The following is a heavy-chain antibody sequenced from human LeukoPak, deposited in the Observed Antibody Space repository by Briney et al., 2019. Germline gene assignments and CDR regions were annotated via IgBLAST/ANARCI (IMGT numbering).Heavy chain of an antibody. J-gene: IGHJ4*02. Sequence: SETLSLTCTVSGGSVSSGSYYWSWIRQPPGKGLEWIGYIYYSGGTNYNPSLKSRVTISVDTSKNQFSLKLSSVTAADTAVYYCARDSGRGTSSSRLFDYWGQGTLVTVSS. CDR2: IYYSGGT. V-gene: IGHV4-61*01. CDR1: GGSVSSGSYY. D-gene: IGHD2-2*01. CDR3: ARDSGRGTSSSRLFDY.